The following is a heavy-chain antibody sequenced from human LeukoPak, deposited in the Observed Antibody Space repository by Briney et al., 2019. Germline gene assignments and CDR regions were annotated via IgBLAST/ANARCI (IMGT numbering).Heavy chain of an antibody. D-gene: IGHD2-15*01. V-gene: IGHV3-53*01. CDR3: ASTVVVAAKVIDY. Sequence: PGGSLRLSCAASGFTVSSNYMSWVRQAPGKGLEWVSVIYSGGSTYYADSVKGRFTISRDNSKNTLYLQMNSLRAEDTAVYYCASTVVVAAKVIDYWGQGTLVTVSS. CDR2: IYSGGST. CDR1: GFTVSSNY. J-gene: IGHJ4*02.